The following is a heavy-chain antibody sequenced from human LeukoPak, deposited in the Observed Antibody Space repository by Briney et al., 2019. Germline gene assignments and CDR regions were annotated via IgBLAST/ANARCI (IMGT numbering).Heavy chain of an antibody. CDR1: GFTVRTNY. V-gene: IGHV3-53*01. CDR3: ARETTNWAYFDH. Sequence: PGGSLRLSCAASGFTVRTNYMSWVRQAPGMGLEWVSVIYSGGTTYYADSVKGRFTISTDNSRNTVDLQMKSLRVDDTAVYYCARETTNWAYFDHWGQGTLVTVSS. J-gene: IGHJ4*02. CDR2: IYSGGTT. D-gene: IGHD2-8*01.